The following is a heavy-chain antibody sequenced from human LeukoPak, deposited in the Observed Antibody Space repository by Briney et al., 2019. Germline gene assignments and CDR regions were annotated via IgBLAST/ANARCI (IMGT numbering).Heavy chain of an antibody. J-gene: IGHJ4*02. D-gene: IGHD4/OR15-4a*01. CDR3: ARSPNGFGC. CDR1: GFTVSSNY. Sequence: GGSLRLSCAASGFTVSSNYMSWVRQAPGKGLEWVSVVYSGGSTYYADSVKGRFTIPRDNSKNTRYLQMNSLRAKDTVVYCCARSPNGFGCWGQGTLVNVSS. V-gene: IGHV3-66*01. CDR2: VYSGGST.